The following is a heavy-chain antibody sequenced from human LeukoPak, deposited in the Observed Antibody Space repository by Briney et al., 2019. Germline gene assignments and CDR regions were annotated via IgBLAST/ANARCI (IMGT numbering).Heavy chain of an antibody. J-gene: IGHJ6*03. CDR2: IYTSGST. V-gene: IGHV4-61*02. Sequence: SQTLSLTCTVSGGSISSGSYYWSWIRQPAGKGLEWIGRIYTSGSTNYNPSLKSRVTISVDTSKNQFSLKLSSVTAADTAVYYCARDRGAARPDYYYYMGVWGKGTTVTVSS. CDR1: GGSISSGSYY. D-gene: IGHD6-6*01. CDR3: ARDRGAARPDYYYYMGV.